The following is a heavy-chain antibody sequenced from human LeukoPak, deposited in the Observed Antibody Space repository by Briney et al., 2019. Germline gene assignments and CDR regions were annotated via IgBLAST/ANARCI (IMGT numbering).Heavy chain of an antibody. J-gene: IGHJ4*02. CDR1: GFTVSSNY. D-gene: IGHD3-9*01. CDR2: IYSGGST. V-gene: IGHV3-66*01. CDR3: ARGLLFDWSYYFDY. Sequence: GGSLRLSCAASGFTVSSNYMSRVRQAPGKGLEWVSVIYSGGSTYYADSVKGRFTISRDNSKNTLYLQMNSLRAEDTAVYYCARGLLFDWSYYFDYWGQGTLVTVSS.